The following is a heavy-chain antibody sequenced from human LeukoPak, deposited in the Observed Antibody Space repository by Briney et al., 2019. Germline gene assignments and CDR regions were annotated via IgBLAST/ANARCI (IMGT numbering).Heavy chain of an antibody. CDR2: IYYSGST. J-gene: IGHJ4*02. CDR3: ARGDGDYYLDY. D-gene: IGHD4-17*01. Sequence: SETLSLTCTVSGGSISSGGYYWSWIRQHPGKGLEWIGYIYYSGSTYYNPSLKSRATISVDTSKNQFSLKLSSVTAADTAVYYCARGDGDYYLDYWGQGTLVTVSS. V-gene: IGHV4-31*03. CDR1: GGSISSGGYY.